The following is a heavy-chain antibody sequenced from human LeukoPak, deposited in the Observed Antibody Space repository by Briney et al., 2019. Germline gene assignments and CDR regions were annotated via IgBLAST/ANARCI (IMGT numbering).Heavy chain of an antibody. V-gene: IGHV4-4*07. CDR2: KYARGSS. D-gene: IGHD3-10*01. J-gene: IGHJ4*02. CDR3: ARENTARGGFDY. Sequence: KPSETLSLTCTVSGGSISSYYWSWIRQPAGKGLEWIGRKYARGSSNYNPPVQSRVTMSVDTSKNQFSLKLRSVTAADTAVYYCARENTARGGFDYCGQGTLVTVSS. CDR1: GGSISSYY.